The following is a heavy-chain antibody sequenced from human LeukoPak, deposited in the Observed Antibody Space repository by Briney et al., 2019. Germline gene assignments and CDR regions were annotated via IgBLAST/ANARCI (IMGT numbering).Heavy chain of an antibody. Sequence: PGGSLRLSCAASGFTFSNYWMNWVRQAPGKGLEWVANIKPDGSEKYYVDSVKGRFTISRDNAKNSLYLQMNSLRAEDTAMYYCARPGARWGQGTLVTVS. CDR3: ARPGAR. CDR1: GFTFSNYW. J-gene: IGHJ4*02. CDR2: IKPDGSEK. D-gene: IGHD4/OR15-4a*01. V-gene: IGHV3-7*01.